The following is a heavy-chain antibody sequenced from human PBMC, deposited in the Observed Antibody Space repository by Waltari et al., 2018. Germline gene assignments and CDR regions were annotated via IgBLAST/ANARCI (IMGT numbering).Heavy chain of an antibody. CDR3: AEVTTSNY. D-gene: IGHD4-4*01. CDR2: INHSGNN. CDR1: GYSISSCYY. V-gene: IGHV4-38-2*01. Sequence: VQLQESGPGLVTPSETLSLTCAVSGYSISSCYYWGWFPQPPGKGLEWIGSINHSGNNYYNPSLKSRVTISVDTSKNQFSLKLSSVTAADTAVYYCAEVTTSNYWGQGTLVTVSS. J-gene: IGHJ4*02.